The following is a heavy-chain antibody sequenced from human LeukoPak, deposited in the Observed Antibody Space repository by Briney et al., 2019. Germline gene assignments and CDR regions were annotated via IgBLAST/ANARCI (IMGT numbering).Heavy chain of an antibody. CDR3: ASAPDTYYYYMDV. V-gene: IGHV4-59*01. CDR1: GGSISSYY. CDR2: IYYSGST. D-gene: IGHD5-18*01. J-gene: IGHJ6*03. Sequence: SETLSLTCTVSGGSISSYYWSWIRQPPGKGLEWIGYIYYSGSTNYNPSLKSRVTISVDTSKNQFSLKLSSVTAADTAVYYCASAPDTYYYYMDVWGKGTTVTVSS.